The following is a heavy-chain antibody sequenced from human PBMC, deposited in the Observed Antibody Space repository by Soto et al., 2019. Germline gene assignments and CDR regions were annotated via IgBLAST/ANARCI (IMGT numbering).Heavy chain of an antibody. D-gene: IGHD2-2*02. J-gene: IGHJ4*02. V-gene: IGHV3-21*01. CDR3: ASHIPIDY. Sequence: EVQLVESGGGLVKPGGFLRLSCAASGFTFNTYTMNWVRQAPGKGLEWVSSIGSDSTYIYYADSVKGRFTISRDNAKKSLYLQMNSLRAEDTAVYYCASHIPIDYWGQGTLVTVSS. CDR2: IGSDSTYI. CDR1: GFTFNTYT.